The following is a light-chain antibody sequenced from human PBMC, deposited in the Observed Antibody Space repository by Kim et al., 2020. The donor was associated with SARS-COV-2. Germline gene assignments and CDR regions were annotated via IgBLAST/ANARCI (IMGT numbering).Light chain of an antibody. Sequence: DIQMAQSPSTLSASVGDRVTITCRASQTVDSGLAWYQQKPGKAPKLLLYSASNLEGGVPSRFSGSGSGTEFTLTISSLQPDDFSTYYCQQYKSYPVTFGQGTKLEI. J-gene: IGKJ2*01. V-gene: IGKV1-5*03. CDR1: QTVDSG. CDR2: SAS. CDR3: QQYKSYPVT.